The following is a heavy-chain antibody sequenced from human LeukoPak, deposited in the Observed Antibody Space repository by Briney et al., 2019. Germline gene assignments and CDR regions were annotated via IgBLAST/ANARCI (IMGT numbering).Heavy chain of an antibody. D-gene: IGHD3-22*01. V-gene: IGHV1-46*01. Sequence: ASVKVSCKASGYTFTSYYMHWVPQAPGQGLEWMGIINPSGGSTSYAQKFQGRVTMTRDTSTSTVYMELSSLRSEDTAVYYCARNSGSIYPFDYWGQGTLVTVSS. J-gene: IGHJ4*02. CDR1: GYTFTSYY. CDR2: INPSGGST. CDR3: ARNSGSIYPFDY.